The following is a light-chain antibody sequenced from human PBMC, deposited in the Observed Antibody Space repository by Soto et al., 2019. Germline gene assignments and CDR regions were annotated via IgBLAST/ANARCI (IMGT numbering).Light chain of an antibody. CDR3: QQYVSSPA. CDR2: GAS. Sequence: EIVLTQSPGTLSLSPGERATLSCRASESISSSYLAWYQQKLGQAPRLLIYGASSRAAGIPDRFSSSGSGTDFTLTISRLEPEHFAVYYCQQYVSSPAVGGVTEVEIK. CDR1: ESISSSY. V-gene: IGKV3-20*01. J-gene: IGKJ4*01.